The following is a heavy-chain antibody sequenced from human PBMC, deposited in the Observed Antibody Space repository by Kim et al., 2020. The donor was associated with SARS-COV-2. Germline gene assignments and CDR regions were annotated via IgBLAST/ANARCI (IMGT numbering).Heavy chain of an antibody. D-gene: IGHD6-19*01. Sequence: GGSLRLSCAASGFTFSSYAMSWVRQAPGKGLEWVSAISGSGGSTYYADSVKGRFTISRDNSKNTLYLQMNSLRAEDTAVYYCVGVVAGTSRFDYWGQGTLVTVSS. CDR1: GFTFSSYA. J-gene: IGHJ4*02. CDR2: ISGSGGST. V-gene: IGHV3-23*01. CDR3: VGVVAGTSRFDY.